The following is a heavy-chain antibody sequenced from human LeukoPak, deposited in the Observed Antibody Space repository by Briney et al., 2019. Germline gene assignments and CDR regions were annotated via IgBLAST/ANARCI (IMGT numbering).Heavy chain of an antibody. CDR2: ISSSGSTI. CDR3: ATPGRYSSGWSHDAFDI. D-gene: IGHD6-19*01. Sequence: GRSLRLSCAASGFTFSDYYMSWIRQAPGKGLEWVSYISSSGSTIYYADSVKGRFTISRDNAKNLLYLQMNSLRAEDTAVYYCATPGRYSSGWSHDAFDIWGQGTMVTVSS. J-gene: IGHJ3*02. V-gene: IGHV3-11*01. CDR1: GFTFSDYY.